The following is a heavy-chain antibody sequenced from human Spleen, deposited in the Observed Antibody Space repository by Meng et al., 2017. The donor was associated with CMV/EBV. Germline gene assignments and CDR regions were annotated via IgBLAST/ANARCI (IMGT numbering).Heavy chain of an antibody. CDR2: INPNSGGT. CDR1: GYTFTGYY. V-gene: IGHV1-2*02. Sequence: ASVKVSCKASGYTFTGYYMHWVRQAPGQGLEWMGWINPNSGGTNYAQKFQGRVTMTRDMSISTAYMELSRLRSDDTAVYYCARDRLAAGGGTGYWGQGTLVTVSS. J-gene: IGHJ4*02. CDR3: ARDRLAAGGGTGY. D-gene: IGHD6-13*01.